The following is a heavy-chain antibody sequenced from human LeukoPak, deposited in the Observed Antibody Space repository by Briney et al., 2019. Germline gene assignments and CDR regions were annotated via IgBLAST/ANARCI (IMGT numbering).Heavy chain of an antibody. D-gene: IGHD4-17*01. Sequence: GPSVKVSCKASGFTFTNSAMQWMRPARGQRLEWIGWIVFGSGNTNYAQKFPERATITRDMSTSTAYMELSSLRSEDTAVYYCATPRDGDYQNDAFDIWGQGTMVTVSS. CDR3: ATPRDGDYQNDAFDI. J-gene: IGHJ3*02. CDR2: IVFGSGNT. V-gene: IGHV1-58*02. CDR1: GFTFTNSA.